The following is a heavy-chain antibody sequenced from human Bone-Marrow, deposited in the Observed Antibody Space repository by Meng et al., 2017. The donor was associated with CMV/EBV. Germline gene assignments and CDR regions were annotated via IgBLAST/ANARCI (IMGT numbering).Heavy chain of an antibody. Sequence: GESLKISCAASGFTFSSYAMSWVRQAPGKGLEWVSAISGSGGSTYYADSVKGRFTISRDNSKNSLYLQMNSLRAEDTAVYYCARKVVPAAIRRGADAFDIWGQGTMVTVSS. CDR1: GFTFSSYA. CDR3: ARKVVPAAIRRGADAFDI. CDR2: ISGSGGST. J-gene: IGHJ3*02. D-gene: IGHD2-2*02. V-gene: IGHV3-23*01.